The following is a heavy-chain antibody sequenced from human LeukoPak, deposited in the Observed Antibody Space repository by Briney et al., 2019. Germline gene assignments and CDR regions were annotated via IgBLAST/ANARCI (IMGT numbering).Heavy chain of an antibody. Sequence: ASVKVSCKASGYTFTSYAMHWVRQAPGQRLEWMGWMNPNSGNTGYAQKFQGRVTMTRNTSISTAYMELSSLRSEDTAVYYCARRAHYYGMDVWGQGTTVTVSS. CDR1: GYTFTSYA. V-gene: IGHV1-8*02. CDR3: ARRAHYYGMDV. CDR2: MNPNSGNT. J-gene: IGHJ6*02.